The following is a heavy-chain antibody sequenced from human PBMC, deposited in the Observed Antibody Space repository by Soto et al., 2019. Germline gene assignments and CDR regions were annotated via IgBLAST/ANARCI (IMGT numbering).Heavy chain of an antibody. V-gene: IGHV5-51*01. CDR2: IYPGDPDA. CDR3: ARQADYNILTGYFYYFDY. Sequence: PGESLKISCKSSGYSFTDYWIGWVRQMPGKGLEWMGIIYPGDPDARYSPSFQGQVTISVDTSINTAFLRWNSLTASDTAMYYCARQADYNILTGYFYYFDYWGQGSLVTVS. CDR1: GYSFTDYW. J-gene: IGHJ4*02. D-gene: IGHD3-9*01.